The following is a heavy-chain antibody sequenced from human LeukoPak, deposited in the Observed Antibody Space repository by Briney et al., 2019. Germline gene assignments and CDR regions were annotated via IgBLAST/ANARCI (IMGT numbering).Heavy chain of an antibody. V-gene: IGHV3-64D*09. CDR3: VNDLRGDNTVTHDY. D-gene: IGHD5/OR15-5a*01. Sequence: QPGGSLRLSCSASGFAFRRYAIHWVRQAPGKGLQYLSAVSSDGDRTYYADSVKGRFTISRDNSKNTLFLQITRRRSEDTGVYYCVNDLRGDNTVTHDYWGQGTLVTVSS. CDR2: VSSDGDRT. J-gene: IGHJ4*02. CDR1: GFAFRRYA.